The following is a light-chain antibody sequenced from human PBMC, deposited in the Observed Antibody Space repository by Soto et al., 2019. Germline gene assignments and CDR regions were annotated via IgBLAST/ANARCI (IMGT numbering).Light chain of an antibody. CDR3: QQFSSYPLT. V-gene: IGKV3-20*01. CDR1: QTVRNNY. Sequence: VLTQAPGTLSLSPGERATLSCRASQTVRNNYLAWYQQKPGQAPRLLIYDASSRATGIPDRFSGGGSGTDFTLTIRRLEPEDFAVYYCQQFSSYPLTFGGGTKVDIK. CDR2: DAS. J-gene: IGKJ4*01.